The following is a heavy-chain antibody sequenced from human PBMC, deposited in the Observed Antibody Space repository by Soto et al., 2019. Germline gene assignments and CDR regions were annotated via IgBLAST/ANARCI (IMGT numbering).Heavy chain of an antibody. J-gene: IGHJ4*02. D-gene: IGHD6-6*01. V-gene: IGHV4-34*01. CDR2: INHRGST. CDR3: ARTSRFDC. Sequence: SSETLSLTCAVYGGSFSGYYWSWIRQPPGKGLEWIGEINHRGSTNYNPSLKSRVTISVDTSKNQFSLKLSSVTAADTAVYYCARTSRFDCWGQGILVTVSS. CDR1: GGSFSGYY.